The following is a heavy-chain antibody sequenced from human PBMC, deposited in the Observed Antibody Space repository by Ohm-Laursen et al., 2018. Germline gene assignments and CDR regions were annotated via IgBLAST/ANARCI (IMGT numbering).Heavy chain of an antibody. V-gene: IGHV4-31*11. CDR3: ARGRIGNAFDI. D-gene: IGHD2/OR15-2a*01. CDR2: IYYSGST. Sequence: SQTLSLTCAVSGGSISSGGYYWSWIRQHPGKGLEWIGYIYYSGSTYYNPSLKSRVTISVDTSKNQFSLKLSSVTAADTAVYYCARGRIGNAFDIWGQGTMVTVSS. CDR1: GGSISSGGYY. J-gene: IGHJ3*02.